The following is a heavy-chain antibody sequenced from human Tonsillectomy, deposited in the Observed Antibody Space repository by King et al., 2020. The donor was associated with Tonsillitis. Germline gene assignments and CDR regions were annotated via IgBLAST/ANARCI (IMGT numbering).Heavy chain of an antibody. CDR1: GFTLSDYY. Sequence: VQLVESGGGLVKPGGSLRLSCAASGFTLSDYYMSWIRQAPGKGPECVSYSITGGRTIHYADSVKGRFTISRDNAKNSLYLQMNSLRAEDTAVYYCARDLLRWSHSGFDYWGQGTLVTVSS. J-gene: IGHJ4*02. V-gene: IGHV3-11*01. CDR3: ARDLLRWSHSGFDY. D-gene: IGHD4-23*01. CDR2: SITGGRTI.